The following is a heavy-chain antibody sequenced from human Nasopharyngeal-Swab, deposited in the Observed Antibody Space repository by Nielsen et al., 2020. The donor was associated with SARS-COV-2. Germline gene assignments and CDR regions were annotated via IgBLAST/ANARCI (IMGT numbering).Heavy chain of an antibody. CDR3: ARGLSPYDY. V-gene: IGHV3-53*01. D-gene: IGHD2/OR15-2a*01. CDR2: IYSGGST. J-gene: IGHJ4*02. Sequence: GESLKISCAASGFTVSSNYMSWVRQAPGKGLEWVSVIYSGGSTYDADSVKGRFTISRDNSKNTLYLQMNSLRAEDTAVYYCARGLSPYDYWGQGTLVTVSS. CDR1: GFTVSSNY.